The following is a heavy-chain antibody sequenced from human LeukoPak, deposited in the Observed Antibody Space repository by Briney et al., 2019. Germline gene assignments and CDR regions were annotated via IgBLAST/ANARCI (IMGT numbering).Heavy chain of an antibody. CDR3: ARDMYSSSWYPLSPFDY. J-gene: IGHJ4*02. Sequence: GGSLRLSCAASGFTFSSYAMHWVRQAPGKGLEWVAVISYDGSNKYYADSVKGRFTISRDNSKNTLYLQVNSLRAEDTAVYYCARDMYSSSWYPLSPFDYWGQGTLVTVSS. CDR2: ISYDGSNK. V-gene: IGHV3-30-3*01. CDR1: GFTFSSYA. D-gene: IGHD6-13*01.